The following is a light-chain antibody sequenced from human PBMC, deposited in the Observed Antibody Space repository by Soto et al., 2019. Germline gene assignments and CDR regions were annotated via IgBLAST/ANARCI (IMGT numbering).Light chain of an antibody. V-gene: IGKV3-20*01. CDR1: QSVSSRY. J-gene: IGKJ1*01. CDR3: QQYGSSSWT. Sequence: EMVLRQTPGTPSLWSGERATLSCRASQSVSSRYLALYQQKPGQAPRLLMYGASSKATGIPDRFSGSGSGTDFTLTISRLEPDDFAVYYCQQYGSSSWTVGQGTEVYIK. CDR2: GAS.